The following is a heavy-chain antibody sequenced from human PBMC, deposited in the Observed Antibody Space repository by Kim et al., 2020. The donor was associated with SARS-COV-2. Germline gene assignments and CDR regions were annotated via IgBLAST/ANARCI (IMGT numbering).Heavy chain of an antibody. Sequence: GGSLRLSCAASGFTFSSYGMHWVRQAPGKGLEWVAVIWYDGSYKYYGDSVKGRFTISRDNSKNTLYLQMNSLRAEDTAVYYCAKGRDGYPIDYWGHGTLV. CDR1: GFTFSSYG. CDR3: AKGRDGYPIDY. J-gene: IGHJ4*01. CDR2: IWYDGSYK. D-gene: IGHD5-12*01. V-gene: IGHV3-33*06.